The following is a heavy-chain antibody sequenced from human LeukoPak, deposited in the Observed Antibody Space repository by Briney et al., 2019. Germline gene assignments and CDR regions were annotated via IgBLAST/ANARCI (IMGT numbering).Heavy chain of an antibody. CDR2: ISYDGSNK. J-gene: IGHJ6*04. D-gene: IGHD3-16*01. CDR1: GFTFSSYG. CDR3: AKTPRKGDYYGMDV. Sequence: PGRSLRLSCAASGFTFSSYGMHWVRQAPGKGLEWVAVISYDGSNKYYADSVKGRFTISRDNSKNTLYLQMNSLRAEDTAVYYCAKTPRKGDYYGMDVWGKGTTVTVSS. V-gene: IGHV3-30*18.